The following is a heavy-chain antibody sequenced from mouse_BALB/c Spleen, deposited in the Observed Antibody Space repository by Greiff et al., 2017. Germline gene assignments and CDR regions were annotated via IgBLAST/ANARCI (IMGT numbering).Heavy chain of an antibody. CDR2: INPNNGGT. CDR3: ARSYGNYIGFAY. CDR1: GYTFTDYN. Sequence: VQLQQPGAELVKPGASVKIPCKASGYTFTDYNMDWVKQSHGKSLEWIGDINPNNGGTIYNQKFKGKATLTVDKSSSTAYMELRSLTSEDTAVYYCARSYGNYIGFAYWGQGTLVTVSA. J-gene: IGHJ3*01. V-gene: IGHV1-18*01. D-gene: IGHD2-1*01.